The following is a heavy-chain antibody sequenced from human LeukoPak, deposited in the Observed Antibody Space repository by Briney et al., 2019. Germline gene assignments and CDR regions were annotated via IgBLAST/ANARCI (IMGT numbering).Heavy chain of an antibody. D-gene: IGHD3-10*01. J-gene: IGHJ5*02. CDR1: GCSFSSYA. Sequence: GGSLILSCAAAGCSFSSYAMYWVRQAPGKGLEWVAFISYEGSNKHYADSVKGRFTISRDNSKNTLYLQVNSLRAEDTAVYYCARDVYYDSGSRIENWLDPWGQGTLVTVSS. CDR2: ISYEGSNK. CDR3: ARDVYYDSGSRIENWLDP. V-gene: IGHV3-30-3*01.